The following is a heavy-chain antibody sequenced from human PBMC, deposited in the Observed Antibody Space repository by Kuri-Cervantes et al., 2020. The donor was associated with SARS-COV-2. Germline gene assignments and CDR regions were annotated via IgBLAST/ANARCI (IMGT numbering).Heavy chain of an antibody. Sequence: ASVKVSCKPSVYTFTAYNIHWVRQAPGQGLEWLGWINPKSGGTNHAQEFQGRITMTRDTSISTVYMELTRLRSDDTAVYYCARGGQPIHPCNSGVCYYYYYYMDVWGKGTTVTVSS. J-gene: IGHJ6*03. CDR3: ARGGQPIHPCNSGVCYYYYYYMDV. CDR1: VYTFTAYN. V-gene: IGHV1-2*02. D-gene: IGHD2/OR15-2a*01. CDR2: INPKSGGT.